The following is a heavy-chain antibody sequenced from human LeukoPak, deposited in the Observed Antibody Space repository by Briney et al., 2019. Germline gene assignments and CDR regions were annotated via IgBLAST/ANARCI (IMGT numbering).Heavy chain of an antibody. CDR1: GFTFSSYA. CDR3: AKNPSMGVDDYFDY. D-gene: IGHD2-15*01. Sequence: GGSLRLSCAASGFTFSSYAMHWVRQAPGKGLEWVAFISYDGSNKYYADSVRGRFTISRDNSKNTLYLQMNSLRAEDTAVYYCAKNPSMGVDDYFDYWGQGTLVTVSS. V-gene: IGHV3-30-3*02. J-gene: IGHJ4*02. CDR2: ISYDGSNK.